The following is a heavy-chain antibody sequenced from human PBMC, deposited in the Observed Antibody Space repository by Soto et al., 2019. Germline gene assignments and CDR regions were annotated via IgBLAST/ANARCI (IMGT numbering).Heavy chain of an antibody. CDR2: IYYSRST. J-gene: IGHJ4*02. CDR1: GYSISSSNW. V-gene: IGHV4-28*01. Sequence: QVQLQESGPGLVKPSDTLSLTCAVSGYSISSSNWWGWIRQPPGKGLEWIGYIYYSRSTYYNPSLKSRVTMTVDTSKNQFSLKQCSVTAVDTAVNYCAMIQSGKAHCWGQGTLVTVSS. CDR3: AMIQSGKAHC. D-gene: IGHD1-26*01.